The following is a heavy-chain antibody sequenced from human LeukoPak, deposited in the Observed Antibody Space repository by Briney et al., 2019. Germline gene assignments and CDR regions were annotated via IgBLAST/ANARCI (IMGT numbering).Heavy chain of an antibody. D-gene: IGHD7-27*01. Sequence: ASVKVSCKASGYTFTGYYMHWVRQAPGQGLEWMGWMNPNSGNTGYAQKFQGRVTITRNTSISTAYMELSSLRSEDTAVYYCARGPGAQDYYYYMDVWGKGTTVTVSS. CDR2: MNPNSGNT. J-gene: IGHJ6*03. V-gene: IGHV1-8*03. CDR3: ARGPGAQDYYYYMDV. CDR1: GYTFTGYY.